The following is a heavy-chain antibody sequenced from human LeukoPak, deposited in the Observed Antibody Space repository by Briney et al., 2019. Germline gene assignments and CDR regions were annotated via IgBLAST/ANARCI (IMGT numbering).Heavy chain of an antibody. CDR1: GFTFGDYA. D-gene: IGHD1-26*01. V-gene: IGHV3-49*03. CDR3: TRALVGADLDY. CDR2: IRSKAYGGTT. Sequence: PGGSLRLSCTASGFTFGDYAMSWFRQAPRKGLEWVGFIRSKAYGGTTEYAASVKGRFTISRDDSKSIAYLQMSSLKTEDTAVYYCTRALVGADLDYWGQGTLVTVSS. J-gene: IGHJ4*02.